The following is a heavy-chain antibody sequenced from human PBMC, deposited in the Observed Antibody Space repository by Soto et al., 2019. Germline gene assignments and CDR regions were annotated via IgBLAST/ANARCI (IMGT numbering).Heavy chain of an antibody. CDR3: ARLAELTTSYYYYGMDV. J-gene: IGHJ6*02. V-gene: IGHV5-10-1*01. D-gene: IGHD4-4*01. Sequence: GESLKISCKGSGYSFTSYWISWVRQMPGKGLEWMGRIDPSDSYTNYSPSFQGHVTISADKSISTAYLQWSSLKASDTAMYYCARLAELTTSYYYYGMDVWGQGTTVTVSS. CDR1: GYSFTSYW. CDR2: IDPSDSYT.